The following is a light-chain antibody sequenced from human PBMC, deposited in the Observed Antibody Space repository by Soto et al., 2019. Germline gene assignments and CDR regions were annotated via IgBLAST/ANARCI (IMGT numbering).Light chain of an antibody. CDR1: SSDIGSYNH. V-gene: IGLV2-14*03. J-gene: IGLJ1*01. CDR3: SSYTSSNTLEV. CDR2: AVS. Sequence: QSALTQPASVSGSPGQSITISCSGTSSDIGSYNHVAWYQQFPGKSPKLMIYAVSDRPPGVSDRFSGSKSGIMASLTISGLQAEDEADYYCSSYTSSNTLEVFGVGTKLTVL.